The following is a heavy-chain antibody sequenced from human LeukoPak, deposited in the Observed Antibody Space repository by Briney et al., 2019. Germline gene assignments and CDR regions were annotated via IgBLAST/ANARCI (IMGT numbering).Heavy chain of an antibody. Sequence: ASVKVSCKASGYTFTGYCMHWVRQAPGQGLEWMGWINPNSGGTNYAQKFQGRVTMTRDTSISTAYMELSRLRSDDTAVYYCASLYCGGDCYPYYYYGMDVWGQGTTVTVSS. CDR3: ASLYCGGDCYPYYYYGMDV. CDR2: INPNSGGT. D-gene: IGHD2-21*02. V-gene: IGHV1-2*02. CDR1: GYTFTGYC. J-gene: IGHJ6*02.